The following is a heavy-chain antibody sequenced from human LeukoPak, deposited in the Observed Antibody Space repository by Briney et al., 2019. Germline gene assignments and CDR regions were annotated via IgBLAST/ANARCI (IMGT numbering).Heavy chain of an antibody. CDR2: IDIDGSST. CDR3: ARPLASGPDF. CDR1: GFTFSNAW. V-gene: IGHV3-74*01. Sequence: GGSLRLSCAASGFTFSNAWMHWVRQAPGKGLVWVSRIDIDGSSTRYADSVKGRFTISRDNAKNTLYLQMNSLRAEDTAMYYCARPLASGPDFWGQGTLVTVSS. D-gene: IGHD3-3*02. J-gene: IGHJ4*02.